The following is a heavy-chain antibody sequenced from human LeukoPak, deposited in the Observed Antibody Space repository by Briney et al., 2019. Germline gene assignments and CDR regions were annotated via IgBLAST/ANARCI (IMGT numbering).Heavy chain of an antibody. Sequence: PSETLSLTCTVSGGSTSSGSYYWSWIRQPAGKGLEWIGRIYTSGSTNYNPSLKSRVTISVDTSKNQFSLKLSSVTAADTAVYYCARDHTYYYDSSGYSSHFDYWGQGTLVTVSS. V-gene: IGHV4-61*02. D-gene: IGHD3-22*01. CDR2: IYTSGST. CDR1: GGSTSSGSYY. J-gene: IGHJ4*02. CDR3: ARDHTYYYDSSGYSSHFDY.